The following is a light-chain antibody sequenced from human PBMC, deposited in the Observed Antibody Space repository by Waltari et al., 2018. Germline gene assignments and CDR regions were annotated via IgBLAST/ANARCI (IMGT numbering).Light chain of an antibody. J-gene: IGLJ1*01. CDR3: CSYAGSYKV. V-gene: IGLV2-11*01. Sequence: QSALTQPRSVSGSPGPSVTSSCPGTSSDAGGYHYVSWYQQHPGKAPKLMIYDVSKRPSGVPDRFSGSKSGNTASLTISGLQAEDEADYYCCSYAGSYKVFGTGTKVTVL. CDR2: DVS. CDR1: SSDAGGYHY.